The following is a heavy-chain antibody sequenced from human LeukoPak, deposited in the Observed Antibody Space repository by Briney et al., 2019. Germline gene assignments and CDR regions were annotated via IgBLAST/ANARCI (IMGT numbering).Heavy chain of an antibody. CDR2: IYYSGST. D-gene: IGHD4-23*01. CDR1: GDSISTYY. J-gene: IGHJ4*02. V-gene: IGHV4-59*08. CDR3: ARRTQRWKHYDY. Sequence: SETLSLTCSVSGDSISTYYWSWIRQPPGKGLEWIGYIYYSGSTYYNPSLTSRVNISVDTSKNQFSLSLNSVTAADTAVYYCARRTQRWKHYDYWGQGALVTVSS.